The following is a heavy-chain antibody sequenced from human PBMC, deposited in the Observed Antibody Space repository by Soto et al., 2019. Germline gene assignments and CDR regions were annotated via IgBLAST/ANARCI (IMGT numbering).Heavy chain of an antibody. V-gene: IGHV3-48*02. CDR2: ISSSSSTI. D-gene: IGHD6-19*01. J-gene: IGHJ3*02. Sequence: GGSLRLSCAASGFTFSSYSMNWVRQAPGKGLEWVSYISSSSSTIYYADSVKGRFTISRDNAKNSLYLQMNSLRDEDTAVYYCASLPHIAVAGQRYQALKPPDIWGQGTMVTVSS. CDR1: GFTFSSYS. CDR3: ASLPHIAVAGQRYQALKPPDI.